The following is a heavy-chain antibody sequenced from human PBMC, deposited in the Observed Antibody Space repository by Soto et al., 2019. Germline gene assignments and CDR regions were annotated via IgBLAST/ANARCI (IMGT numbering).Heavy chain of an antibody. CDR3: ASSPVRAGPPSYYYGSGSYFLVY. J-gene: IGHJ4*02. Sequence: ASVKVSCKASGYTFTSYYMHWVRQAPGQGLEWMGIINPSGGSTSYAQKFKGRVTMTRDTSTSTVNMELSSLRSEDTAVYYCASSPVRAGPPSYYYGSGSYFLVYWGQGTLVTVLL. D-gene: IGHD3-10*01. CDR2: INPSGGST. V-gene: IGHV1-46*03. CDR1: GYTFTSYY.